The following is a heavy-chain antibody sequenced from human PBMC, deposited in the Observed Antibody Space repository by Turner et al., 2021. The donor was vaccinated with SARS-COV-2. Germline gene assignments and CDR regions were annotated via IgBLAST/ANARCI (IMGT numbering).Heavy chain of an antibody. D-gene: IGHD2-21*02. CDR2: ISYDGSNK. J-gene: IGHJ4*02. CDR1: GFTFSSYV. Sequence: QVQRMESGGGVVQPGRALRLSCAASGFTFSSYVMHWVRQAPGKGLEWVAVISYDGSNKYYADSVKGRFTVSRDNSKNTLYLQMNSLRAEDTAVYYCAKDPSPIVVVTATIDYWGQGTLVTVSS. V-gene: IGHV3-30*18. CDR3: AKDPSPIVVVTATIDY.